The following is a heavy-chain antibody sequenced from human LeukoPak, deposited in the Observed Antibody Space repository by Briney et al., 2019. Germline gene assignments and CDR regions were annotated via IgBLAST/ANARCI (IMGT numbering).Heavy chain of an antibody. CDR1: GYTFTRYY. J-gene: IGHJ4*02. CDR2: INPSGGTT. D-gene: IGHD3-22*01. V-gene: IGHV1-46*01. CDR3: ARGLHIRLYGSRGYFDY. Sequence: ASVKVSCKASGYTFTRYYMYWVRQAPGQGLEWMGIINPSGGTTNYAQKFQGRVTMTRDTSTSTVYMELSSLRSEDTAVYYCARGLHIRLYGSRGYFDYWGQGTVVTVSS.